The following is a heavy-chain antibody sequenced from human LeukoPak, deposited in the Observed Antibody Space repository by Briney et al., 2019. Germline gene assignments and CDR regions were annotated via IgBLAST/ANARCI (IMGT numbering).Heavy chain of an antibody. CDR2: IYYSGST. J-gene: IGHJ3*02. Sequence: SETLSLTCTVSGGSISSYYWSWIRQPPGKGLEWIGYIYYSGSTNYNPSLKSRVTISVDTSKNQFSLKLSSVTAADTAVYYCARHWITMVRGVKGAFDIWGQGTMVTVSS. CDR1: GGSISSYY. D-gene: IGHD3-10*01. CDR3: ARHWITMVRGVKGAFDI. V-gene: IGHV4-59*08.